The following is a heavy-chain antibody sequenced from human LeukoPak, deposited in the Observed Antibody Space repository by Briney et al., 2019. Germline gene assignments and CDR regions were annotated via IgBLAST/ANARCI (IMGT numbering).Heavy chain of an antibody. V-gene: IGHV4-4*07. CDR1: GGSISSYY. CDR3: ARVSVAGPRGYFDY. Sequence: PSQTLSLTCTVSGGSISSYYWSWIRQPAGKGLEWIGRIYTSGSTNYNPSFKSRVTMSVDTSKNQFSLKLSSVTAADTAVYYCARVSVAGPRGYFDYWGQGTLVTVSS. CDR2: IYTSGST. J-gene: IGHJ4*02. D-gene: IGHD6-19*01.